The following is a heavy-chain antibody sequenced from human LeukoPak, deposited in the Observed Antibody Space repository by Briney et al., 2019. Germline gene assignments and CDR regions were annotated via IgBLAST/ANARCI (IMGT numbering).Heavy chain of an antibody. V-gene: IGHV3-48*03. Sequence: GGSLRLSCAASGFTFSSYEMNWVRQAPGKGLEWVSYISGSGSTIYYADSVKGRFTISGDNAKNSLYLQMNSLRAEDTAVYYCARSPRGVARTRVFDYWGQGTLVTVSS. D-gene: IGHD3-10*01. CDR3: ARSPRGVARTRVFDY. CDR2: ISGSGSTI. CDR1: GFTFSSYE. J-gene: IGHJ4*02.